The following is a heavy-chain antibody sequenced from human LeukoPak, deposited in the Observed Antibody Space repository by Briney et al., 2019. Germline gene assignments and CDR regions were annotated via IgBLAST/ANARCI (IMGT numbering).Heavy chain of an antibody. CDR1: GYTFTSYD. D-gene: IGHD6-6*01. Sequence: GASVKVSCKASGYTFTSYDINWVRQATGQGLEWMGWMNPNSGNTGYAQKFQGRVTITRNTSISTAYMELSRLRSDDTAVYYCARDPRGSLSFDPWGQGTLVTVSS. CDR3: ARDPRGSLSFDP. J-gene: IGHJ5*02. CDR2: MNPNSGNT. V-gene: IGHV1-8*03.